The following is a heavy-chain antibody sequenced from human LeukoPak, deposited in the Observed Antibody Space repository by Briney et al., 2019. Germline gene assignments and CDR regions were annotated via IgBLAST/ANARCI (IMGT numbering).Heavy chain of an antibody. D-gene: IGHD2-15*01. CDR3: ARDYSLGYCSGGSCFQVTYYFDY. CDR2: INPSGGST. Sequence: ASVKVSCKASGYTFTSYYMHWVRQAPGQGLEWMGIINPSGGSTSYAQKFQGRVTMTRDTSTSTVYMELSSLRSEDTAVYYCARDYSLGYCSGGSCFQVTYYFDYWGQGTLVTVSS. V-gene: IGHV1-46*01. CDR1: GYTFTSYY. J-gene: IGHJ4*02.